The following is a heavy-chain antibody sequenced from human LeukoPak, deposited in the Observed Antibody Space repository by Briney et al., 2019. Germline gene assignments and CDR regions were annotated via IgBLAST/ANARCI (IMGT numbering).Heavy chain of an antibody. V-gene: IGHV3-30*03. CDR3: ARESGRFLEWLLLDY. D-gene: IGHD3-3*01. CDR1: GFSFSSYG. CDR2: ISYDGSNK. J-gene: IGHJ4*02. Sequence: GGSLRLSCAASGFSFSSYGMHWVRQAPGKGLEWVAVISYDGSNKYYADSVKGRFTISRDNSKNTLYLQMNSLRAEDTAVYYCARESGRFLEWLLLDYWGQGTLVTVSS.